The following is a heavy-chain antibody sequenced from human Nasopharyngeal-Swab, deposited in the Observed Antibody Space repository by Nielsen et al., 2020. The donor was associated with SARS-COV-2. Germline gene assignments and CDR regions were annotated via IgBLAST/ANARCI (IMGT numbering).Heavy chain of an antibody. Sequence: GGSLRLSCAASGFTFNTYAISWVRQAPGKGLEWVAVISYDGSNKYYADSVKGRFTISRDNSKNTLYLQMNSLRAEDTAVYYCARGAEVAWGQGTLVTVSS. D-gene: IGHD1-14*01. J-gene: IGHJ5*02. CDR1: GFTFNTYA. V-gene: IGHV3-30*04. CDR3: ARGAEVA. CDR2: ISYDGSNK.